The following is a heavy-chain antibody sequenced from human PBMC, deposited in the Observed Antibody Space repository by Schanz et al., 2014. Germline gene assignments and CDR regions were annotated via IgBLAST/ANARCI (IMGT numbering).Heavy chain of an antibody. D-gene: IGHD4-17*01. CDR3: ARPRFDYGEVDY. J-gene: IGHJ4*02. CDR1: GFTFSSYG. V-gene: IGHV3-33*01. CDR2: IWNNGVTK. Sequence: QVQLVESGGGVVQFGRSLRLSCVASGFTFSSYGMHWVRQAPGKGLEWVAFIWNNGVTKYYADSVRGRFTISRDRFQNTLYLRMSSLRAEDTAVYYCARPRFDYGEVDYWGQGTLVTVSS.